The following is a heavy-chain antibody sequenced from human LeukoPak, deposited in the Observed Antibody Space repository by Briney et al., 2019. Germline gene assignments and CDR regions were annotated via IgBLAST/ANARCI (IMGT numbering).Heavy chain of an antibody. CDR2: INPSSGVT. D-gene: IGHD3-10*01. CDR1: GFTFNSFH. J-gene: IGHJ4*02. Sequence: GGSLRLSCAVSGFTFNSFHLSWVRQAPGKGLEWVSGINPSSGVTYYADSVKGRFTISRDNSKNTLYLQMNSLRAEDTAVYYCARGKGHDTSSTDYWGQGTLVTVSS. V-gene: IGHV3-23*01. CDR3: ARGKGHDTSSTDY.